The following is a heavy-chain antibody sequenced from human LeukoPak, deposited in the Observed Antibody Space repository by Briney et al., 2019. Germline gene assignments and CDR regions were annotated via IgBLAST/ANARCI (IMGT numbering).Heavy chain of an antibody. CDR1: GFTFSSYA. V-gene: IGHV3-23*01. Sequence: QPGGSLRLSCAASGFTFSSYAMSWVRQAPGKGLEWVSAISGSGGSTYYADSVKGRFTISRDNSKNTLYLQMNSLRAEDTAVYYCAKARGVYYDNEWSYWGQGTLVTVSS. J-gene: IGHJ4*02. D-gene: IGHD3-22*01. CDR2: ISGSGGST. CDR3: AKARGVYYDNEWSY.